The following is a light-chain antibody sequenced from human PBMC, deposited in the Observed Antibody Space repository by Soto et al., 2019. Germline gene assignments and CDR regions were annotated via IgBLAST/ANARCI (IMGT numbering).Light chain of an antibody. Sequence: EIVMTQSPATLSLSPGEMATLSFRASQSVSSNLAWYQQKPGQAPRLLIYGASTRATGIPARFSGSGSGTEFTLTISSLQSEDFAVYYCQQYNNWPPITFGQGTRLEIK. CDR2: GAS. J-gene: IGKJ5*01. CDR1: QSVSSN. V-gene: IGKV3-15*01. CDR3: QQYNNWPPIT.